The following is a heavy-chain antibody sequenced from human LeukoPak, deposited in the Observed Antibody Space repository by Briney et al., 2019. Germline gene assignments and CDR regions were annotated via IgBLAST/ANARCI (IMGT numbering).Heavy chain of an antibody. D-gene: IGHD6-13*01. CDR3: ARAPSAAAGPNWFDP. CDR2: ISCDGSNK. CDR1: GFTFSSYA. Sequence: GRSLRLSCAASGFTFSSYAMHWVRQAPGKGLEWVAVISCDGSNKYYADSVKGRFTISRDNSKNTLYLQMNSLRAEDTAVYYCARAPSAAAGPNWFDPWGQGTLVTVSS. J-gene: IGHJ5*02. V-gene: IGHV3-30*04.